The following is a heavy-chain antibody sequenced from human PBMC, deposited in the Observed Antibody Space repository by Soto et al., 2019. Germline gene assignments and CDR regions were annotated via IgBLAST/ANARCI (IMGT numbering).Heavy chain of an antibody. J-gene: IGHJ5*01. CDR2: ISAHNGNT. V-gene: IGHV1-18*01. Sequence: QAHLGQSGAEVKKPGASVKVSCKGSGYAFTTYGITWVRQTPGQGLEWMGWISAHNGNTHYAQKLQGRVTATRDTPTSAAYMELRCLRSAITAVYYCARLRYGEYWCPGDVFPVSSDS. CDR3: ARLRYGEYWCPGDVFPVSSDS. D-gene: IGHD2-15*01. CDR1: GYAFTTYG.